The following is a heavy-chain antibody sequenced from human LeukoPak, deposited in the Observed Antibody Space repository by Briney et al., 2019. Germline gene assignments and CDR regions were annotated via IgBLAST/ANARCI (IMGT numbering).Heavy chain of an antibody. D-gene: IGHD3-3*01. V-gene: IGHV1-18*01. CDR3: ARDRAGRFLEWFLYYYYYMDV. CDR2: ISAYNGNT. CDR1: GYTFTSYG. J-gene: IGHJ6*03. Sequence: ASVKVSCKASGYTFTSYGISWVRQAPGQGLEWMGWISAYNGNTNYAQKLQGRVTMTTDTSTSTAYMELSSLRSDDTAVYYCARDRAGRFLEWFLYYYYYMDVWGKGTTVAISS.